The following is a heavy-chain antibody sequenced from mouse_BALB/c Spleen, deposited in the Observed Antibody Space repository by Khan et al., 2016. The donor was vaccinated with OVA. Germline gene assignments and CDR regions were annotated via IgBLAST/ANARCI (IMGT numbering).Heavy chain of an antibody. CDR1: GYTFTSYT. J-gene: IGHJ3*01. CDR3: VRDGAYHRNDGWFAY. V-gene: IGHV1-4*01. Sequence: QVQLKQSGAELARPGASVKMSCKASGYTFTSYTIHWIKERPGQGLEWIGYINPSNGYTNYNQKFKDKATLTTDKSSTTAYLQLSSLTSDDSAVYNCVRDGAYHRNDGWFAYWCQGTLVTVSA. CDR2: INPSNGYT. D-gene: IGHD2-14*01.